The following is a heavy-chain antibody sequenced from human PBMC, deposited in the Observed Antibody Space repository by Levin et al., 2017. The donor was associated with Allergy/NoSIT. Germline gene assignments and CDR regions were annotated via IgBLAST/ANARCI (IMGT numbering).Heavy chain of an antibody. J-gene: IGHJ4*02. CDR2: IKQDGSEK. CDR1: GFTFSSYW. D-gene: IGHD5-18*01. V-gene: IGHV3-7*01. Sequence: GGSLRLSCAASGFTFSSYWMSWVRQAPGKGLEWVANIKQDGSEKYYVDSVKGRFTISRDNAKNSLYLQMNSLRVEDTAVYYCARVGWVQLWFFDYWGQGTLVTVSS. CDR3: ARVGWVQLWFFDY.